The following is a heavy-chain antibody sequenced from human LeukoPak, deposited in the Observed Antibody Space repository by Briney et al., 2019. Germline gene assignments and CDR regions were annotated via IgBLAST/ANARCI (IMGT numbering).Heavy chain of an antibody. CDR2: IYPGDSDT. Sequence: GESLKISCKGSGHSFTSYWIGWVRQMPGKGLEWMGIIYPGDSDTRYSPSFQGQVTISADKSISTAYLQWSSLKASDTAMYYCARHEGSIYGELYYFDYWGQGTLVTVSS. D-gene: IGHD3-10*01. V-gene: IGHV5-51*01. J-gene: IGHJ4*02. CDR3: ARHEGSIYGELYYFDY. CDR1: GHSFTSYW.